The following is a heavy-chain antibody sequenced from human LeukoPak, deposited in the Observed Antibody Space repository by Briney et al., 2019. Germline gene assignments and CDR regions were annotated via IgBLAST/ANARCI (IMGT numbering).Heavy chain of an antibody. D-gene: IGHD2-2*01. CDR3: ATSLVVPAAIFLGMDV. CDR1: GFTVSSNY. V-gene: IGHV3-53*01. CDR2: IYSGGST. J-gene: IGHJ6*02. Sequence: GGSLRLSCAASGFTVSSNYMSWVRQAPGKGLEWVSVIYSGGSTYYADSVKGRFTISRDNSKNTLYLQMNSLRAEDTVVYYCATSLVVPAAIFLGMDVWGQGTTVTVSS.